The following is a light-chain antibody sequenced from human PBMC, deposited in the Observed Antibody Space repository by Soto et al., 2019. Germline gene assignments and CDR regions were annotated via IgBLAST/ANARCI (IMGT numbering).Light chain of an antibody. V-gene: IGLV1-44*01. CDR2: SNN. Sequence: QAVVTQPPSASGTPGQRVTISCSGSSSNIGSHTVNWYQQLPGTAPKLLIFSNNQRRSGVPDRFSGSRSGTSASLAISGLQSEDEADYYCAAWDDSLNGVVFGGGTKVTVL. CDR3: AAWDDSLNGVV. CDR1: SSNIGSHT. J-gene: IGLJ2*01.